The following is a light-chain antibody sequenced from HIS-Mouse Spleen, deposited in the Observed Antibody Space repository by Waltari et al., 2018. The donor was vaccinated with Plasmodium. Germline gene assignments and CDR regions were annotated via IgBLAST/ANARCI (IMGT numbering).Light chain of an antibody. CDR3: MIWPSNASGV. CDR2: SDSASDK. J-gene: IGLJ3*02. Sequence: QPVLTQPPSSSASPGESARLTCTLPSAIHVGSYKLNWYQQQHGSPPRYLLYSDSASDKGQGSGVPSRFSGSKDASANTGILLISGLQSEDEADYYCMIWPSNASGVFGGGTKLTVL. V-gene: IGLV5-37*01. CDR1: SAIHVGSYK.